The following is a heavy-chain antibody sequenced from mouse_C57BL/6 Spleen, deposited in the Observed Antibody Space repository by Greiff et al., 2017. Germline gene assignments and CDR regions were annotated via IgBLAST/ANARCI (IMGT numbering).Heavy chain of an antibody. V-gene: IGHV1-69*01. Sequence: VQLQQSGAELVMPGASVKLSCKASGYTFTSYWMHWVKQRPGQGLEWIGEIDPSNSYTNSNHKFKGKSTLTVDKSSSTASMQLSSLTSEDSAVYACAIGAAQATSYYFDYWGQGTTLTVAS. D-gene: IGHD3-2*02. CDR2: IDPSNSYT. CDR1: GYTFTSYW. J-gene: IGHJ2*01. CDR3: AIGAAQATSYYFDY.